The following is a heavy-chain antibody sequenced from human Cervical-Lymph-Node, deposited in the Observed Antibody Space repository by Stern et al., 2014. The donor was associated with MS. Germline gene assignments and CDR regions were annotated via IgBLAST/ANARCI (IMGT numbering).Heavy chain of an antibody. Sequence: VQLVESGGGVVQPGRSLRLSCAASGFTFSRSGMHWVRQAPGKGLEWVAFISDDERNKYYARSVKGRVAISRDRSMNTVYLQMDSLRAEDTAVYYCAKDRSHSWTFDYWGQGTLVTVSS. CDR2: ISDDERNK. CDR1: GFTFSRSG. V-gene: IGHV3-30*18. J-gene: IGHJ4*02. D-gene: IGHD6-13*01. CDR3: AKDRSHSWTFDY.